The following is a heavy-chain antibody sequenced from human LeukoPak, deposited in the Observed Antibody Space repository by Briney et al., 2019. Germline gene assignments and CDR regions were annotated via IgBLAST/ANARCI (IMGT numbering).Heavy chain of an antibody. D-gene: IGHD1-14*01. CDR3: TKGRARTLNAFDV. CDR1: GFTFDDYA. J-gene: IGHJ3*01. Sequence: PGGSLRLSCAASGFTFDDYAMHWVRQAPGKGLEWVSGITWNSGNIGYADSVKGRFTISRDNAKNSLYLQMNSLRAEDTALYYCTKGRARTLNAFDVWGQGTMVTVSS. CDR2: ITWNSGNI. V-gene: IGHV3-9*01.